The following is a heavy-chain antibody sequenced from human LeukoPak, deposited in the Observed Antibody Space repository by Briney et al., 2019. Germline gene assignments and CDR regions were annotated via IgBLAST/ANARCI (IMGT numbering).Heavy chain of an antibody. Sequence: GGSLRLSCAASGFTFSSYSMNWARQAPGKGLEWVSYISSSSSTIYYADSVKGRFTISRDNAKNSLYLQMNSLRAEDTAVYYCARDGGQWLVGVFDYWGQGTLVTVSS. CDR3: ARDGGQWLVGVFDY. V-gene: IGHV3-48*01. CDR2: ISSSSSTI. CDR1: GFTFSSYS. D-gene: IGHD6-19*01. J-gene: IGHJ4*02.